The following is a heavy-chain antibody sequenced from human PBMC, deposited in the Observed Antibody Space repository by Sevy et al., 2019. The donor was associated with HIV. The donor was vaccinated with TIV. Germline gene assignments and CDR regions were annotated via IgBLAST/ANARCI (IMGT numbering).Heavy chain of an antibody. CDR2: IASHGNYN. J-gene: IGHJ4*02. CDR1: GFIFSHYD. D-gene: IGHD2-21*02. CDR3: ARLESCGGDCYYFDS. V-gene: IGHV3-30-3*01. Sequence: GGSLRLSCAPSGFIFSHYDMHWVRQAPGKGLEWVAVIASHGNYNSLAASVKGRFTISRDTARNTLDLQMNSLRVEDTAVYYCARLESCGGDCYYFDSWGQGALVTVSS.